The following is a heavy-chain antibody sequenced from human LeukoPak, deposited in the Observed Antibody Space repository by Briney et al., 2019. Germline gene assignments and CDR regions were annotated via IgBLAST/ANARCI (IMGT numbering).Heavy chain of an antibody. CDR2: INPDGSGK. J-gene: IGHJ4*02. CDR3: ASWGAGGNS. Sequence: GGSLRLSCEASGFTLSTYWMNWVRQVPGKGLDWVANINPDGSGKRYVDSVKGRSTIARDNADNSLSLQMNSLRAEDTAVYYCASWGAGGNSWGQGTLVTVSS. D-gene: IGHD3-16*01. V-gene: IGHV3-7*01. CDR1: GFTLSTYW.